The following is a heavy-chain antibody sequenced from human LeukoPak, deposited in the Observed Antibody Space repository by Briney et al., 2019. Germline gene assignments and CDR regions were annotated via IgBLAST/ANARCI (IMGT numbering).Heavy chain of an antibody. J-gene: IGHJ4*02. D-gene: IGHD6-25*01. CDR2: IKSKIDGGTI. Sequence: GGSLRLSCVASGFTFSDAWMSWVRQAPGKGLEWVGRIKSKIDGGTIDYGAPVKGRFTISRDDSRNTPYLQMNSLKTEDTAVYYCTTRRQDGCWGQGTLVTVS. CDR3: TTRRQDGC. V-gene: IGHV3-15*01. CDR1: GFTFSDAW.